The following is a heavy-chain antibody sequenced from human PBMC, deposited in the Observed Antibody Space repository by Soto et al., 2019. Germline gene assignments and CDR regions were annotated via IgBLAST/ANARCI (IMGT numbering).Heavy chain of an antibody. D-gene: IGHD6-6*01. CDR3: ARSIAARLYYFYGMDV. Sequence: ASVKVSCKASGYTFITYAIYWVRQAPGQRLEWMGWINAGKGNTKYSQKFQGRVTMTRDTSARTAYMELRSLQSEDTAVYYCARSIAARLYYFYGMDVWGQGTTVTVSS. V-gene: IGHV1-3*01. CDR1: GYTFITYA. CDR2: INAGKGNT. J-gene: IGHJ6*02.